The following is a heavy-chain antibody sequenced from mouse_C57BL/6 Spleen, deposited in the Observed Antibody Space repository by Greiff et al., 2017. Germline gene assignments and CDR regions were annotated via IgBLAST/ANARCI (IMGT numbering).Heavy chain of an antibody. V-gene: IGHV1-50*01. J-gene: IGHJ2*01. D-gene: IGHD3-2*02. CDR2: IDPSDSYT. CDR1: GYTFTSYW. CDR3: ARSSGHYFDY. Sequence: QVQLQQPGAELVKPGASVKLSCKASGYTFTSYWMQWVKQRPGQGLEWIGEIDPSDSYTNYNQKFKGTATLTVDTSSSTAYMQLSSLTSEASAVYYCARSSGHYFDYWGQGTTLTVSS.